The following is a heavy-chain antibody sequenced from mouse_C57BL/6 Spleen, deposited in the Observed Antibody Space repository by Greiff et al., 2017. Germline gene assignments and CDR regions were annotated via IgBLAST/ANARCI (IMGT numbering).Heavy chain of an antibody. Sequence: QVQLQQSGAELVKPGASVKISCKASGYAFSSYWMNWVKQRPGKGLEWIGQIYPGDGDTNYNGKFKGKATLTADKSSSTAYMQLSSLTSEDSAVYFCARTTTRVTTGYYFDYWGQGTTLTVSS. D-gene: IGHD2-2*01. CDR2: IYPGDGDT. CDR3: ARTTTRVTTGYYFDY. CDR1: GYAFSSYW. V-gene: IGHV1-80*01. J-gene: IGHJ2*01.